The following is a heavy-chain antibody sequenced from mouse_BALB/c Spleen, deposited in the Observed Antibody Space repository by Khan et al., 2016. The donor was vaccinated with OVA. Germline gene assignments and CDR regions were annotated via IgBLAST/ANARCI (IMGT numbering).Heavy chain of an antibody. V-gene: IGHV5-6*01. Sequence: EVALVESGGDLVKPGGSLKLSCAASGFTFSSYGMSWVRQTPDKRLAWVATISSAGDYTFYPDNVKGRFTISRDNAKNTLYLQVSSLKSEDTAMYYCASHLTGSFAYWGQETLVTGSA. CDR2: ISSAGDYT. CDR3: ASHLTGSFAY. CDR1: GFTFSSYG. D-gene: IGHD4-1*01. J-gene: IGHJ3*01.